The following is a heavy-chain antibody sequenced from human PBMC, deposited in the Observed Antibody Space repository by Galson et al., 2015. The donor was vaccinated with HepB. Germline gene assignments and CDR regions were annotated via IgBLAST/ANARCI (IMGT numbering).Heavy chain of an antibody. CDR3: AGLHQGGRCWFQGRALDV. V-gene: IGHV4-34*01. D-gene: IGHD3-10*01. CDR1: GGSFSGNY. Sequence: SETLSLTCAVHGGSFSGNYWSWIRHTPGNELAWIGPISHSASTNYNPSLKSRATISEDTSKKQFCLKLNSVSVAGTEEYCCAGLHQGGRCWFQGRALDVWGMGTMVTVSS. CDR2: ISHSAST. J-gene: IGHJ3*01.